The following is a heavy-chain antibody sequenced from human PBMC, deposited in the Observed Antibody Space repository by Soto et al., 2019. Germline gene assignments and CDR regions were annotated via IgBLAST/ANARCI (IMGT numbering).Heavy chain of an antibody. Sequence: QVQLQESGPGLVKPSETLSLTCTVSGGSVSSGSFYWSWIRQPPGKGLEWIGYIFYSGSTNYNPSLKIRVTISRDTSKNLFSLKLSSVTAADTALYYCARIFLTVTTYPLDAMDVWGQGTTVTVSS. CDR3: ARIFLTVTTYPLDAMDV. CDR1: GGSVSSGSFY. J-gene: IGHJ6*02. V-gene: IGHV4-61*01. D-gene: IGHD4-4*01. CDR2: IFYSGST.